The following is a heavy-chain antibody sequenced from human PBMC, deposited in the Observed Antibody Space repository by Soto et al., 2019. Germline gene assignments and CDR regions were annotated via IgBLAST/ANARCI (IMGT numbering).Heavy chain of an antibody. CDR3: AKDGIRKEDD. J-gene: IGHJ4*02. CDR2: ISDSGIRT. V-gene: IGHV3-23*01. CDR1: GFSISDYA. Sequence: DVQLLESGGGFIQPGGSLRLSCSASGFSISDYAMSWVRQAPGKGLEWVSSISDSGIRTFYRDSVKGRFAISRDTSKNTVYLQMPKLRVGDTALDHCAKDGIRKEDDWGPGTMVTVSS.